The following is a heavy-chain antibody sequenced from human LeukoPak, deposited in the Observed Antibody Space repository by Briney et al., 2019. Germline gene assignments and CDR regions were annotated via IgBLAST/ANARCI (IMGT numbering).Heavy chain of an antibody. Sequence: GGPLRLSCAASGFTFSNAWMSWVRQAPGKGLEWVAVISYDGSNKYYADSVKGRFTISRDNSKNTLYLQMNSLRAEDTAVYYCAKDLRRGGSYPDAFDIWGQGTMVTVSS. CDR2: ISYDGSNK. D-gene: IGHD1-26*01. V-gene: IGHV3-30*18. J-gene: IGHJ3*02. CDR3: AKDLRRGGSYPDAFDI. CDR1: GFTFSNAW.